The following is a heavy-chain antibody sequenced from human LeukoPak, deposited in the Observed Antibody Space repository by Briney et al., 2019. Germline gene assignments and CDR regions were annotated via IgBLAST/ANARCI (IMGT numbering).Heavy chain of an antibody. CDR1: GYTFTGYY. J-gene: IGHJ6*02. V-gene: IGHV1-2*02. CDR3: ARGSGWYYGMDV. D-gene: IGHD6-19*01. Sequence: GASVKVSCKTSGYTFTGYYMHWVRQAPGQGLEWMGWINPHSGGTNYAQKFQGRVTMTRDTSISTAYMELSRLRSDDTAVYYCARGSGWYYGMDVWGQGTTVTVSS. CDR2: INPHSGGT.